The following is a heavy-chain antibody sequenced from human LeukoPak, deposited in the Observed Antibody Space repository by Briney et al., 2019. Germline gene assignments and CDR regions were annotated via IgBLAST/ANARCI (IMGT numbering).Heavy chain of an antibody. J-gene: IGHJ4*02. CDR3: ARDEAAEYSYGYWGTFDY. Sequence: GGSLRLSCAASGFTFSDYYMSWIRQAPGKGLEWVSYISSSGSTIYYADSVKGRFTISRDNAKNSLYLQMNSLRAEDTAVYYCARDEAAEYSYGYWGTFDYWGQGTLVTVSS. CDR2: ISSSGSTI. CDR1: GFTFSDYY. D-gene: IGHD5-18*01. V-gene: IGHV3-11*04.